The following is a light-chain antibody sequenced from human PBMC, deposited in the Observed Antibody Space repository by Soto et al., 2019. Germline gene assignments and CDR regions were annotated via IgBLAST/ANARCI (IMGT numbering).Light chain of an antibody. CDR3: QQRSNWPPSVT. CDR2: DAS. Sequence: EIVLTQSPATLSLSPGERATLSCRASQSVSSYLAWYQQKPGQAPRLLIYDASNRATGIPARFSGSGSGTYFTLTISSLEPEDFAVYYCQQRSNWPPSVTFGQGTKVEIK. CDR1: QSVSSY. V-gene: IGKV3-11*01. J-gene: IGKJ1*01.